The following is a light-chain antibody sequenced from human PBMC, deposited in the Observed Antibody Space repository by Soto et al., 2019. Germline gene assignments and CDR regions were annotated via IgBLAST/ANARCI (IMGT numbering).Light chain of an antibody. CDR2: GAA. V-gene: IGKV3-15*01. CDR1: QSVSSN. CDR3: QQYNNWPPYT. J-gene: IGKJ2*01. Sequence: EIVVTQSPATLSVSPGVRATLSCRASQSVSSNLAWYQQKPAQAPRPLILGAATRATGIAARFSGSGSGTEFTLTISSLQSEDFAVYYCQQYNNWPPYTFGQGTKLEIK.